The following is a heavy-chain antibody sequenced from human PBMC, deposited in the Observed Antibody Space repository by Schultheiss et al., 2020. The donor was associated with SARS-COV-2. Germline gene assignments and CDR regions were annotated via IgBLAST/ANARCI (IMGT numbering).Heavy chain of an antibody. J-gene: IGHJ4*02. CDR1: GGSFSGYY. V-gene: IGHV4-34*01. D-gene: IGHD3-22*01. CDR2: INHSGST. Sequence: SQTLSLTCAVYGGSFSGYYWSWIRQPPGKELEWIGEINHSGSTNYNPSLKSRVTISVDTSKNQFSLKLSSVTAADTAVYYCARGGWVVVHYFDYWGQGTLVTVSS. CDR3: ARGGWVVVHYFDY.